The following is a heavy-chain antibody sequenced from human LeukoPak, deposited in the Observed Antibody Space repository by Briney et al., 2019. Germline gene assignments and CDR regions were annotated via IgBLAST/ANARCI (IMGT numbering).Heavy chain of an antibody. CDR3: ARCAVTMGAFDI. CDR2: IYHSGST. CDR1: GYSISSGYY. D-gene: IGHD4-17*01. V-gene: IGHV4-38-2*02. Sequence: SETLSLTCTVSGYSISSGYYWGWIRQPPGKGLEWIGSIYHSGSTYYNPSLKSRVTISVDTSKNQFSLKLSSVTAADTAVYYCARCAVTMGAFDIWGQGTMVTVSS. J-gene: IGHJ3*02.